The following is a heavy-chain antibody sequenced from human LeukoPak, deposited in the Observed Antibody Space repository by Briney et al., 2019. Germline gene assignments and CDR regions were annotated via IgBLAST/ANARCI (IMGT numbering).Heavy chain of an antibody. CDR2: IYHSGST. V-gene: IGHV4-59*01. D-gene: IGHD3-10*01. CDR1: GGSMSSYY. Sequence: PSETLSLTCSVSGGSMSSYYWSWLRQSPGKGLEWIGYIYHSGSTDYNSSLKSRVTISEDTSKKQFSLKVSSVTAADTAVYYCAKIMGNYYYGSGSLIDYWGQGTLVTVSS. CDR3: AKIMGNYYYGSGSLIDY. J-gene: IGHJ4*02.